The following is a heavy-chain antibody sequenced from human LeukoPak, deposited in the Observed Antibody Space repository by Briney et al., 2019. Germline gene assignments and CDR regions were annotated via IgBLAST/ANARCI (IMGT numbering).Heavy chain of an antibody. J-gene: IGHJ4*02. V-gene: IGHV4-34*01. D-gene: IGHD3-10*01. CDR1: GGSFSGYY. Sequence: SETLSLTCAVYGGSFSGYYWSWIRRPPGKGLEWIGEINHSGSTNYNPSLKSRVTISVDPSKNQFSLKLSSVTAADTAVYYCASKDAVRGESYFDYWGQGTLVTVSS. CDR3: ASKDAVRGESYFDY. CDR2: INHSGST.